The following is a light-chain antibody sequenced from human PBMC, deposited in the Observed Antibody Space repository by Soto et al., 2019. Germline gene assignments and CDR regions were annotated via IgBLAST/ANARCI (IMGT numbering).Light chain of an antibody. J-gene: IGKJ2*01. V-gene: IGKV2-28*01. CDR1: QSLLHKNGYHY. Sequence: DIVMTQSPLSLPVTPGEPVSISCRSSQSLLHKNGYHYLDWYLQKPGQSPQLLIYLGSNRASGVPDRFSGSGSGTDFTLKISRVEAEDVGVYYCMQALQTPYTFGQGTKLEIK. CDR2: LGS. CDR3: MQALQTPYT.